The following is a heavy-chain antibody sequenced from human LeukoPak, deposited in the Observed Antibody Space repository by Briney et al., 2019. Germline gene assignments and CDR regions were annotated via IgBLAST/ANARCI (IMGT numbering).Heavy chain of an antibody. CDR3: AREGYSYGYY. CDR2: IKSHGSDE. Sequence: GGSLRLSCAASGFTFSDYWMSWVRQAPGKGLEWVANIKSHGSDEHYVDSVRGRFTISRDNAKNSLFLQMNSLRAEDTAVYYCAREGYSYGYYWGQGTLVTVSS. J-gene: IGHJ4*02. V-gene: IGHV3-7*01. CDR1: GFTFSDYW. D-gene: IGHD5-18*01.